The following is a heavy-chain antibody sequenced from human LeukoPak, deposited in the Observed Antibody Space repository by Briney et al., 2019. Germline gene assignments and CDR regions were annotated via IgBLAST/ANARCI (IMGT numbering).Heavy chain of an antibody. CDR1: GFTFSSDS. CDR2: ISSSSSYI. CDR3: AREGSGYDYNFDY. D-gene: IGHD5-12*01. V-gene: IGHV3-21*01. J-gene: IGHJ4*02. Sequence: GGSLRLSCAASGFTFSSDSMNWVRKAPGTGLEWVSSISSSSSYIYYADSVKGRFTISRDNAKNSLYLQMNSLRAEDTAVYYCAREGSGYDYNFDYWGQGTLVTVSS.